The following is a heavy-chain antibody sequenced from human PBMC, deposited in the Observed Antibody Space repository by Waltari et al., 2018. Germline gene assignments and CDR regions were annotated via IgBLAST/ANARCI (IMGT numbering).Heavy chain of an antibody. CDR2: FDPEDGET. CDR3: ATSGKLWFGELLFH. J-gene: IGHJ4*02. CDR1: GYTLTELS. D-gene: IGHD3-10*01. Sequence: QVQLGQSGAEVRKPGASVKVSCKVSGYTLTELSIHWVRQAPGKGLEWMGGFDPEDGETMYAQKFQGRVTMTEDTSTDTAYMELSSLRSEDTAVYYCATSGKLWFGELLFHWGQGTLVYVSS. V-gene: IGHV1-24*01.